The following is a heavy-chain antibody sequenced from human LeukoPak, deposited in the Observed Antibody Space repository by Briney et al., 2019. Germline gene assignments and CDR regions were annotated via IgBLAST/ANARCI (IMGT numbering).Heavy chain of an antibody. CDR3: ARCERFGKLRPVDPDTFDI. D-gene: IGHD3-10*01. V-gene: IGHV4-61*01. CDR1: GGSVSSGSYY. Sequence: SETLSLTCPVSGGSVSSGSYYWNWIRQPPGKGLEWIGYIYYSGSTNYNPSLNSRVTISLDTSKNQFSLKLSSVTAADTAVYYCARCERFGKLRPVDPDTFDIWGQGTMVTVSS. J-gene: IGHJ3*02. CDR2: IYYSGST.